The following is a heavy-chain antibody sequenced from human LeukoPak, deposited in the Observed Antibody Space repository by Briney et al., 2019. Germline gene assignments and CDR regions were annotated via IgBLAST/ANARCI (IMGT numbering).Heavy chain of an antibody. J-gene: IGHJ4*02. V-gene: IGHV1-2*06. Sequence: GASVKVFCRTSGYTFTDYYIHWVRQAPGQGLEWMGRINPNGGGTNSAQKFQGRVTMTRDTSISTAYMELSSLTSDDTAVYYCARARVSGSASSIYWGQGTLVTASS. CDR3: ARARVSGSASSIY. D-gene: IGHD6-13*01. CDR2: INPNGGGT. CDR1: GYTFTDYY.